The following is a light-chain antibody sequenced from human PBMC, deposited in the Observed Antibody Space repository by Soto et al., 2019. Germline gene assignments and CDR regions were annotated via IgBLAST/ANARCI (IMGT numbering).Light chain of an antibody. Sequence: IVMQPSPATLSMSPGESATLSYRARQSFSSNLAWYHQKPGQAPRLVLPDASTRATGTPARFSGSGSGTEFTLATSSLQYEDYAVFYCQQYNDWPRWTFGQGTKLEI. CDR3: QQYNDWPRWT. CDR1: QSFSSN. V-gene: IGKV3-15*01. J-gene: IGKJ1*01. CDR2: DAS.